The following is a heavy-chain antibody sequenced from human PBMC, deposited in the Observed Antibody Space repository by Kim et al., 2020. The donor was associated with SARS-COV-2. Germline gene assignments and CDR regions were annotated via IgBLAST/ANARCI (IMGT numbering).Heavy chain of an antibody. Sequence: GGSLRLSCAASGFTFSSYSMNWVRQAPGKGLEWVSSISSSSSYIYYADSVKGRFTISRDNAKNSLYLQMNSLRAEDTAVYYCARDGEYYGSGSYGESYYFDYWGQGTLVTVSS. J-gene: IGHJ4*02. D-gene: IGHD3-10*01. CDR3: ARDGEYYGSGSYGESYYFDY. CDR1: GFTFSSYS. CDR2: ISSSSSYI. V-gene: IGHV3-21*01.